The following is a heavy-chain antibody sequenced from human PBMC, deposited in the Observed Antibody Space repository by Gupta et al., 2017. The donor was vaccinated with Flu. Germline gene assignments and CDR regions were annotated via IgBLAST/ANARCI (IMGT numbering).Heavy chain of an antibody. D-gene: IGHD1-7*01. V-gene: IGHV1-69*06. J-gene: IGHJ6*02. CDR3: AGDYDGTGTYYYYYSGMDV. CDR2: SIPKFDTP. Sequence: QVQLVQSGAEVKKPVSFVKVSCTVSGGTFSSTALNWVRQVPGQGLEWMGGSIPKFDTPNHAQKFQDRVTITADKSTNTAYMELRSLRSEDTAVYYCAGDYDGTGTYYYYYSGMDVWGQGTTVNVS. CDR1: GGTFSSTA.